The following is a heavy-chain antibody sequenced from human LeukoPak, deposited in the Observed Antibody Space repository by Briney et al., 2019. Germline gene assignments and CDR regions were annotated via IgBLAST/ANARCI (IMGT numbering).Heavy chain of an antibody. CDR1: GCTFSSYD. D-gene: IGHD3-9*01. CDR2: ISASNGNT. J-gene: IGHJ6*02. V-gene: IGHV1-18*01. CDR3: ARGQSLRYFDPLGMDV. Sequence: ASVRVSCKASGCTFSSYDISWVRQAPGQGLEWMGWISASNGNTNYAQILQGRVTLTTDTSTSTAYMELRSLTSDDTAVYYCARGQSLRYFDPLGMDVWGQGTTVTVSS.